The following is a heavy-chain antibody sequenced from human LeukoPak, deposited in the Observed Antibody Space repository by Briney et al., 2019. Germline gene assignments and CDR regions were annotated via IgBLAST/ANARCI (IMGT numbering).Heavy chain of an antibody. CDR1: GFTFSSYA. CDR2: ISYDGSNK. CDR3: ARDPAVAGTVYYYMDV. Sequence: QPGGSLRLSCAASGFTFSSYAMHWVRQAPGKGLEWVAVISYDGSNKYYADSVKGRFTISRDNSKNTLYLQMDSLRAEDTAVYYCARDPAVAGTVYYYMDVWGKGTTVTVSS. J-gene: IGHJ6*03. D-gene: IGHD6-19*01. V-gene: IGHV3-30*04.